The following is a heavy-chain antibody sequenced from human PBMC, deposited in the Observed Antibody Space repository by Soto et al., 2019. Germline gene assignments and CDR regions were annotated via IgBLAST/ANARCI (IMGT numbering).Heavy chain of an antibody. CDR2: IYYSGST. CDR1: GGSISSYY. J-gene: IGHJ4*02. Sequence: SETLSLTCTVSGGSISSYYWSWIRQPPGKGLEWIGYIYYSGSTNYNPSLKSRVTISVDTSKNQFSLKLSSVTAADTAVYYCARHSSSGKYFDYGGQGTRVTVSS. V-gene: IGHV4-59*08. CDR3: ARHSSSGKYFDY. D-gene: IGHD6-13*01.